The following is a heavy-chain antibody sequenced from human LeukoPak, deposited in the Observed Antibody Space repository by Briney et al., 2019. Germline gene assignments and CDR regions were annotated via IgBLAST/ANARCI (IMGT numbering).Heavy chain of an antibody. CDR3: ARGTGDYDFWSGYDAFDI. Sequence: PSETLSLTCTVSGGSISSSSYYWGWIRQPPGKGLEWIGRIYTSGSTNYNPSLKSRVTMSVDTSKNQFSLKLSSVTAADTAVYYCARGTGDYDFWSGYDAFDIWGQGTMVTVSS. J-gene: IGHJ3*02. V-gene: IGHV4-39*07. D-gene: IGHD3-3*01. CDR2: IYTSGST. CDR1: GGSISSSSYY.